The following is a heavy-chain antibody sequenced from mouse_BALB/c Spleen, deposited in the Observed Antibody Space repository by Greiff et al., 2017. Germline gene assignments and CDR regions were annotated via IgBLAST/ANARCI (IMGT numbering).Heavy chain of an antibody. CDR2: ISDGGSYT. D-gene: IGHD2-3*01. J-gene: IGHJ1*01. Sequence: EVQLVESGGGLVKPGGSLKLSCAASGFTFSDYYMYWVRQTPEKRLEWVATISDGGSYTYYPDSVKGRFTISRDNAKNNLYLQMSSLKSEDTAMYYCARGWGWYFDVWGAGTTVTVSS. V-gene: IGHV5-4*02. CDR1: GFTFSDYY. CDR3: ARGWGWYFDV.